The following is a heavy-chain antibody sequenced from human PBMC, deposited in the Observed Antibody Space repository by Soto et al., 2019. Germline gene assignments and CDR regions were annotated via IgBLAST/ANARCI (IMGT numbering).Heavy chain of an antibody. Sequence: ASVTVSCKASGYTFTSYGISLVRQAPGQGLEWMGWISAYNGNTNYAQKLQGRVTMTTDTSTSTAYMELRSLRPDDTAVYYCARVKFLEWLLGFDPWGQGTLVTVSS. CDR2: ISAYNGNT. V-gene: IGHV1-18*01. D-gene: IGHD3-3*01. CDR3: ARVKFLEWLLGFDP. J-gene: IGHJ5*02. CDR1: GYTFTSYG.